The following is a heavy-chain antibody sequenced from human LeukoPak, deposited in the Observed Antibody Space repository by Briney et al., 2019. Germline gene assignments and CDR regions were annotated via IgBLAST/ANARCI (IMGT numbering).Heavy chain of an antibody. CDR3: ARPNYDSSGNYYGMDV. D-gene: IGHD3-22*01. J-gene: IGHJ6*02. V-gene: IGHV4-59*12. Sequence: SETLSLTCTVSGGSISSYYWSWIRQPPGKGLEWIGYIYYSGSTNYNPSLKSRVTISVDTSKNQFSLKLSSVTAADTAVYYCARPNYDSSGNYYGMDVWGQGTTVTVSS. CDR2: IYYSGST. CDR1: GGSISSYY.